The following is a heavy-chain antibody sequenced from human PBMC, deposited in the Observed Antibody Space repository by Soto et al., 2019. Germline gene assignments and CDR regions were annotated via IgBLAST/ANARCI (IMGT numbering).Heavy chain of an antibody. CDR1: GFTFSSYG. J-gene: IGHJ4*02. V-gene: IGHV3-30*18. CDR2: ISYDGSNK. D-gene: IGHD1-1*01. Sequence: QVQLVESGGGVVQPGRSLRLSCAASGFTFSSYGMHWVRQAPGKGLEWVAVISYDGSNKYYADSVKGRFTSSRDTSKNTPYLQMNSLRAEDTAVYYCAKGAEYGVTSLHGDGTPGYWGQGTLVTVSS. CDR3: AKGAEYGVTSLHGDGTPGY.